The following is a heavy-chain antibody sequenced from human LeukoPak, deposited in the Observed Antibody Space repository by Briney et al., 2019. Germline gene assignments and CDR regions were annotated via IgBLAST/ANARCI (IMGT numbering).Heavy chain of an antibody. V-gene: IGHV4-34*01. CDR3: ARDGPGYCSGGSCYRWFDP. Sequence: SETLSLTCAVYGGSFSGYYWSWIRQPPGKGLEWIGEINHSGSTNYNPSLKSRVTISVDTSKNQFSLKLSSVTAADTAVYYCARDGPGYCSGGSCYRWFDPWGQGTLVTVSS. CDR1: GGSFSGYY. D-gene: IGHD2-15*01. CDR2: INHSGST. J-gene: IGHJ5*02.